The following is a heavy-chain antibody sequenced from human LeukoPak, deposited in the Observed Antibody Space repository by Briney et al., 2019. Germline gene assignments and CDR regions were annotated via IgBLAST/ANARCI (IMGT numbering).Heavy chain of an antibody. CDR3: ARATMNYGMDV. CDR2: INPSGGST. V-gene: IGHV1-46*01. J-gene: IGHJ6*02. CDR1: GYTFTSYY. D-gene: IGHD1-1*01. Sequence: ASVKVSCKASGYTFTSYYMHWVQQAPGQGLEWMGIINPSGGSTSYAQKFQGRVTMTRDTSTSTVYMELSSLRSEDTAVYYCARATMNYGMDVWGQGTTVTVSS.